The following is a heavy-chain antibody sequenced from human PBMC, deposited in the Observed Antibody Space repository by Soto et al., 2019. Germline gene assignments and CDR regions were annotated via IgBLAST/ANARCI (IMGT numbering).Heavy chain of an antibody. CDR2: ISYDGSNK. J-gene: IGHJ4*02. V-gene: IGHV3-30-3*01. CDR3: ARHKRDLRFLEWSYYFDY. CDR1: GFTFSSYA. Sequence: QVQLVESGGGVVQPGRSLRLSCAASGFTFSSYAMHWVRQAPGKGLEWVAVISYDGSNKYYADSVKGRFTISRDNSKNTLYLQMNSLRAEATAVYYCARHKRDLRFLEWSYYFDYWGQGTLVTVSS. D-gene: IGHD3-3*01.